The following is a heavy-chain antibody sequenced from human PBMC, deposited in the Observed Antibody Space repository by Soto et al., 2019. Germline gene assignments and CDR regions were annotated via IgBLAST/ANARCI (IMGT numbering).Heavy chain of an antibody. J-gene: IGHJ1*01. CDR2: IYSGGST. V-gene: IGHV3-66*01. Sequence: EVQLVESGGGLVQPGGSLRLSCAASGFTVSSNYMSWVRQAPGKGLEWVSVIYSGGSTYYADSVKGRFTISRDNSKNTLYLQTNSLRAEYTAVSYCARDEYCSGGSCYPLRAEYFQHWVHGTLVTVSS. CDR1: GFTVSSNY. CDR3: ARDEYCSGGSCYPLRAEYFQH. D-gene: IGHD2-15*01.